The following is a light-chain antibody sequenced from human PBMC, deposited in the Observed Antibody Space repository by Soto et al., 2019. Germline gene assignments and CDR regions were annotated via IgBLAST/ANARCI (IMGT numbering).Light chain of an antibody. J-gene: IGKJ4*01. Sequence: DIVMTQSPDSLAVSLGERATINCRSSQTVLYSSNNKNHLGWYQQKPGQPPKLLIYWASTQESGVPDRFSGSGSGTDFTLTISSLQAEDVAVYYCQQYYSSPFTFGGGTRVEIK. V-gene: IGKV4-1*01. CDR3: QQYYSSPFT. CDR1: QTVLYSSNNKNH. CDR2: WAS.